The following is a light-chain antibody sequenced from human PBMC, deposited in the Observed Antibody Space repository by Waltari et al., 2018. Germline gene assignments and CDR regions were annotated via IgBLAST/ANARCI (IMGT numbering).Light chain of an antibody. J-gene: IGKJ4*01. V-gene: IGKV1-27*01. CDR3: QKYDSAPLT. CDR1: QGISNS. CDR2: AAS. Sequence: DIQMTQSPSSLSASVGDRVTITCRASQGISNSLAWYQQEPGKVPRLLIYAASTVQSGVPSRFRGSGFGTDFTLTISSLQPEDVATYYCQKYDSAPLTFGGGTKVEIK.